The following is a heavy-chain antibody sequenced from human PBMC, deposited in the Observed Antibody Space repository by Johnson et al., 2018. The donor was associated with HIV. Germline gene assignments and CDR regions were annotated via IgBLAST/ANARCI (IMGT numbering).Heavy chain of an antibody. V-gene: IGHV3-11*04. Sequence: QVQLVESGGGLVQPGGSLRLSCAASGITVGTNYMSWVRQAPGKGLEWVSYISSSGSTIYYADSVKGRFTISRDNSKNTLFLQMDSLRADDTAVYYCAREGVSGSYYDAFDFWGQGTMVTVSS. CDR1: GITVGTNY. CDR3: AREGVSGSYYDAFDF. J-gene: IGHJ3*01. D-gene: IGHD1-26*01. CDR2: ISSSGSTI.